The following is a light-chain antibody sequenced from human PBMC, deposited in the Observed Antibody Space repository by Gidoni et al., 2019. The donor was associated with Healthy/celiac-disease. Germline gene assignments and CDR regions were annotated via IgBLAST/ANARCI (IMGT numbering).Light chain of an antibody. CDR1: SSNIGSNY. CDR3: AAWDDSLSVL. V-gene: IGLV1-47*02. CDR2: SNN. J-gene: IGLJ2*01. Sequence: VTISCSGSSSNIGSNYVYWYQQLPGTAPKLLIYSNNQRPSGVPDRFSGSKSGTSASLAISGLRSEDEADYYCAAWDDSLSVLFGGGTKLTVL.